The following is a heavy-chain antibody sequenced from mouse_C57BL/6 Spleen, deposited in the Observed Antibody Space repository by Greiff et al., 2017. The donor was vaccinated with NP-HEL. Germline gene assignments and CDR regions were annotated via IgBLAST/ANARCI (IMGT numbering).Heavy chain of an antibody. Sequence: QVQLQQPGAELVKPGASVKLSCKASGYTFTGYWMHWVKQRPGQGLEWIGMIHPNSGSTNYNEKFKSKATLTVDKSSSTAYMQLSSLTSEDSAVYYCANEFITTVVAPTGYFDVWGTGTTVTVSS. CDR1: GYTFTGYW. J-gene: IGHJ1*03. CDR3: ANEFITTVVAPTGYFDV. CDR2: IHPNSGST. V-gene: IGHV1-64*01. D-gene: IGHD1-1*01.